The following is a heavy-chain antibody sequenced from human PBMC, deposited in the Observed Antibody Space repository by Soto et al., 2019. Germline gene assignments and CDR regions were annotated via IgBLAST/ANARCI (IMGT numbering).Heavy chain of an antibody. CDR2: IIPNFCTA. CDR3: ARGTGTTSPYYYGMDV. D-gene: IGHD1-7*01. CDR1: GGTFSSYA. Sequence: QVQLVQSGAAVKKPGSSVKVSCKASGGTFSSYAISWVRQAPGQGLEWMGGIIPNFCTANSAQKVQGRVTINADESTSTGYRELRRLRTEDTAVYYCARGTGTTSPYYYGMDVWGEGTTDTVSS. J-gene: IGHJ6*02. V-gene: IGHV1-69*12.